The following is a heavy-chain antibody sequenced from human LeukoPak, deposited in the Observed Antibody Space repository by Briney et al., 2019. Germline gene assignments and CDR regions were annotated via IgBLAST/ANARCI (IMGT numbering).Heavy chain of an antibody. Sequence: ASVKVSCKASGYTFTSYDINWVRQATGQGLEWMGWMNLNSGNTGYAQKFQGRVTMTRNTSISTAYMELSSLRSEDTAVYYCARAMMGARGLVVYWGQGTLVTVSS. CDR1: GYTFTSYD. CDR3: ARAMMGARGLVVY. D-gene: IGHD1-26*01. CDR2: MNLNSGNT. V-gene: IGHV1-8*01. J-gene: IGHJ4*02.